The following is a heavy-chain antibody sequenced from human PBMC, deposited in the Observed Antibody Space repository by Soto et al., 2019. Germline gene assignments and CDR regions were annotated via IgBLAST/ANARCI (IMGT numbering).Heavy chain of an antibody. J-gene: IGHJ6*02. Sequence: PGGSLRLSCAASGFTFSSYGMHWVRQAPGKGLKWVAVISYDGSNKYYADSVKGRFTISRDNSKNTLYLQMNSLRAEDTAVYYCAKVGGSGCTNGVCYLYYYYYYGMDVWGQGTTVTVSS. CDR1: GFTFSSYG. CDR3: AKVGGSGCTNGVCYLYYYYYYGMDV. D-gene: IGHD2-8*01. CDR2: ISYDGSNK. V-gene: IGHV3-30*18.